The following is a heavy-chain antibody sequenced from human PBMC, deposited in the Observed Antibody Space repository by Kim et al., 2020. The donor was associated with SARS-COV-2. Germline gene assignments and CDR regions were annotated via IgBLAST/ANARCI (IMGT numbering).Heavy chain of an antibody. CDR2: IDWDDDI. D-gene: IGHD6-19*01. J-gene: IGHJ6*02. Sequence: SGPTLVNPTQTLTLTCTFSGFSLSTSGMCVSWIRQPPGKALEWLARIDWDDDIYYSTSLKTRLTISKDTSKNQVVLTMTNMDPVDTATYYCARSGVADYYYYGMDVWGQGTTVTVSS. V-gene: IGHV2-70*11. CDR1: GFSLSTSGMC. CDR3: ARSGVADYYYYGMDV.